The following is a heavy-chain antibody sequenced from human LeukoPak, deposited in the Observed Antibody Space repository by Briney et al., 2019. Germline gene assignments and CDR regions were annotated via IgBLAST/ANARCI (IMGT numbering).Heavy chain of an antibody. CDR2: ISYSGST. Sequence: SETLSLTCTVSGDSISSYYWSWIRQPPGKGLEWIGYISYSGSTNYNPSLKSRVTISVDTSKNQFSLRLSSVTAADTAVYCCARDGYLGSQTLGGSYYYGMDVWGQGTTVTVSS. J-gene: IGHJ6*02. D-gene: IGHD2-15*01. V-gene: IGHV4-59*01. CDR3: ARDGYLGSQTLGGSYYYGMDV. CDR1: GDSISSYY.